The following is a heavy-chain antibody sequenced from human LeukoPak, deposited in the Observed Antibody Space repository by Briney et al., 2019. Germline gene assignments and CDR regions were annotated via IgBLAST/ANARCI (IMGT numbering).Heavy chain of an antibody. CDR2: IWFDGRET. CDR3: AGLRGGDGYKGGSLDS. V-gene: IGHV3-33*01. CDR1: GPSFSRHG. Sequence: PGASLRLSCTASGPSFSRHGMHWVRQAPGKGLEWLALIWFDGRETYYADSVKGRFTISRDNSRNTAHLQMDSLRVDDTAVYYCAGLRGGDGYKGGSLDSWGQGTLVTVSS. J-gene: IGHJ4*02. D-gene: IGHD5-24*01.